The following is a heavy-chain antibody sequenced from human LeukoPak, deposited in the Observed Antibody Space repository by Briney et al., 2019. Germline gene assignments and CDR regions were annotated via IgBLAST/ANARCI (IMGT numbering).Heavy chain of an antibody. D-gene: IGHD3-10*01. J-gene: IGHJ6*02. CDR3: ARSYPPRITHYGMDV. V-gene: IGHV4-61*01. Sequence: PSETLSLTCTVSGGSISSGSYYWSWIRQPPGKGLEWIGDIYYSGSTNYNPSLKSRVTISVDTSKNQFSLKLSSVTAADTAVYYCARSYPPRITHYGMDVWGQGTTVTVSS. CDR2: IYYSGST. CDR1: GGSISSGSYY.